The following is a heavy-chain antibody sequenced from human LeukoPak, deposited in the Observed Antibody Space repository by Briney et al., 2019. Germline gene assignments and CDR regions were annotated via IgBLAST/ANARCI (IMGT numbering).Heavy chain of an antibody. V-gene: IGHV3-66*01. J-gene: IGHJ4*02. D-gene: IGHD3-22*01. Sequence: GGSLRLSCAASGFTVSSNYMSWVRQAPGKGLEWVSVIYSGGSTYYADSVKSRFTISRDNSKNTLYLQMNSLRAEDTAVYYCTRVMGYDSSGYYDGFDYWGQGTLVTVSS. CDR3: TRVMGYDSSGYYDGFDY. CDR1: GFTVSSNY. CDR2: IYSGGST.